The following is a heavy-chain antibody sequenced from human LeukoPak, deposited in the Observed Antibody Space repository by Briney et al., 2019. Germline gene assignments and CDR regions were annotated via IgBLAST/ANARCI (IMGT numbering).Heavy chain of an antibody. CDR2: INPKSGGT. CDR3: ARPLGSLKEYWWFDP. CDR1: GYSFSDYY. D-gene: IGHD2/OR15-2a*01. Sequence: GASVKVSCTASGYSFSDYYIHWLRQAPGQGLEWMRWINPKSGGTNYAQNLQGRVTMTRDTSSTTVYMELTRLRSDDTAVYYCARPLGSLKEYWWFDPWGQGTLVTVSS. J-gene: IGHJ5*02. V-gene: IGHV1-2*02.